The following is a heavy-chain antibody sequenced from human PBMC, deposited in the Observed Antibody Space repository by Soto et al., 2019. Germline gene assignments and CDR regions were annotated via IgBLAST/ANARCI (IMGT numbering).Heavy chain of an antibody. CDR1: GYTFTSYD. CDR3: ARAHYYDSSGYYPNFDY. D-gene: IGHD3-22*01. Sequence: SVKVSCKASGYTFTSYDINWVRQATGQGLEWMGWMNPNSGNTGYAQKFQGRVTMTRNTSISTAYMELSSLRSEDTAVYYCARAHYYDSSGYYPNFDYWGQGTLVTVSS. J-gene: IGHJ4*02. CDR2: MNPNSGNT. V-gene: IGHV1-8*01.